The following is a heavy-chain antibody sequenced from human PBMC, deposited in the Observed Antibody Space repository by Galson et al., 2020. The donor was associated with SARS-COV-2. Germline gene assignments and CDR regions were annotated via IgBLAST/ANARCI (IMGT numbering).Heavy chain of an antibody. CDR2: INIGGNT. Sequence: SETLSLTCAVYGGSFSGYSWTWIRQPPGKGLEWIGEINIGGNTNYSPSLRSRVTVSVDPSKNQFSLNLRSVTAAATALYYCARGHRGVVPSPVLGLGPYYSYYYMDVWDKGTTVTVSS. CDR3: ARGHRGVVPSPVLGLGPYYSYYYMDV. V-gene: IGHV4-34*01. J-gene: IGHJ6*03. CDR1: GGSFSGYS. D-gene: IGHD3-10*01.